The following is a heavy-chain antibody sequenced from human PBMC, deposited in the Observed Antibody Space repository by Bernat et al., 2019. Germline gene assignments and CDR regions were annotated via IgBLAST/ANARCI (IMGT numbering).Heavy chain of an antibody. D-gene: IGHD1-7*01. CDR2: IIPIFGTA. Sequence: QVQLVQSGAEVKKPGSSVKVSCKASGGTFSSYAISWVRQAPGQGLEWRGGIIPIFGTANFEQKFQGKVTITADESTSTAYMELSSLRSEDTAVYYCASHASNWNYGTTFDYWGQGTLVTVSS. CDR3: ASHASNWNYGTTFDY. CDR1: GGTFSSYA. V-gene: IGHV1-69*12. J-gene: IGHJ4*02.